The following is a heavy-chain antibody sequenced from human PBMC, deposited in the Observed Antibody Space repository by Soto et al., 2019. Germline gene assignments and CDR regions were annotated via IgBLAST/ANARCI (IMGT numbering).Heavy chain of an antibody. CDR3: AKGTYYYGSAPYYFDN. Sequence: PGGSLRLSCAASGFTFSSYAMSWVRQAPGKGLEWVSGISDSGGSTYYADSVKGRFTISRDNSKNTLYLQMNSLRAEDTAVYYCAKGTYYYGSAPYYFDNWGQGTLVTVSS. V-gene: IGHV3-23*01. J-gene: IGHJ4*02. D-gene: IGHD3-10*01. CDR1: GFTFSSYA. CDR2: ISDSGGST.